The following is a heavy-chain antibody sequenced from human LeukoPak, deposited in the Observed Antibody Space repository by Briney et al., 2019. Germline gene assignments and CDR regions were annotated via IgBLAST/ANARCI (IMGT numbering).Heavy chain of an antibody. CDR2: INRSGST. CDR1: GGSFSGYY. CDR3: ARVGPAGLEWLLSPYYYYYYMDV. D-gene: IGHD3-3*01. J-gene: IGHJ6*03. Sequence: PSETLSPTCAVYGGSFSGYYWSWIRQPPGKGLEWTGEINRSGSTNYNPSLKSRVTISVDTSKNQFSLKLSSVTAADTAVYYCARVGPAGLEWLLSPYYYYYYMDVWGKGTTVTVSS. V-gene: IGHV4-34*01.